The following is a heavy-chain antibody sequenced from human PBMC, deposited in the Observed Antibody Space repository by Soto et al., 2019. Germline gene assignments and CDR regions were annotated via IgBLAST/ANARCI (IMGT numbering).Heavy chain of an antibody. CDR1: GGSFSGYY. Sequence: PSETLSLTCAVYGGSFSGYYWSWIRQPPGKGLEWIGEINHSGSTNYNPSLKSRVTISVDTSKNQFSLKLSSVTAADTAVYYCARNHDYGDYFDYWGQGTLVTVSS. CDR3: ARNHDYGDYFDY. J-gene: IGHJ4*02. D-gene: IGHD4-17*01. V-gene: IGHV4-34*01. CDR2: INHSGST.